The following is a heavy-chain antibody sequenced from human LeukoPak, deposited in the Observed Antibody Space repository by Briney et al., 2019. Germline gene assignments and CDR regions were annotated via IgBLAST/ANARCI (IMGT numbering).Heavy chain of an antibody. Sequence: ASVKVSCKASGYTFTSYAMNWVRQAPGQGLEWMGWINTNTGNPTYAQGFTGRFVFSLDTSVSTAYLQITSLKSEDTAVYYCARGRGAAAGGYLYHMDVWGTGTTVIVSS. D-gene: IGHD6-13*01. CDR2: INTNTGNP. CDR3: ARGRGAAAGGYLYHMDV. CDR1: GYTFTSYA. J-gene: IGHJ6*03. V-gene: IGHV7-4-1*02.